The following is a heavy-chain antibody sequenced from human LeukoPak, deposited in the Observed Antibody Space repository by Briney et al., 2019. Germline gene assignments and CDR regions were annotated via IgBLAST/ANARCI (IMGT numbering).Heavy chain of an antibody. CDR2: IKQDGSEK. V-gene: IGHV3-7*01. J-gene: IGHJ4*02. CDR1: GFTFSSYW. D-gene: IGHD5-24*01. CDR3: ARDPAVEMATITNEGSFDY. Sequence: GGSLRLSCVASGFTFSSYWMSWVRQAPGKGLEWVANIKQDGSEKYYVDSVKGRFTISRDNAKNSLYLQMNSLRAEDTAVYYCARDPAVEMATITNEGSFDYWGQGTLVTVSS.